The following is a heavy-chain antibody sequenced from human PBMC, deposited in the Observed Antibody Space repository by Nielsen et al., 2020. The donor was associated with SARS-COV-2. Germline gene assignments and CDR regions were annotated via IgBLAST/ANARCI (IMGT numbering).Heavy chain of an antibody. CDR1: GFTFSSHW. D-gene: IGHD2-21*01. CDR2: IKHDGSEQ. V-gene: IGHV3-7*03. Sequence: GGSLRLSCAASGFTFSSHWMSWVRQAPGKGLEWLANIKHDGSEQNYVDSVKGRFTISRDNAKNSLSLQMSTLRVEDTAVYYCARVDSTRVFAILHWFDPWGQGTLVTVST. CDR3: ARVDSTRVFAILHWFDP. J-gene: IGHJ5*02.